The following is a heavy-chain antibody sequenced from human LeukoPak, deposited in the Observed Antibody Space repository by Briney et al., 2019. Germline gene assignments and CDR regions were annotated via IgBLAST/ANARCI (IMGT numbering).Heavy chain of an antibody. Sequence: GGSLRLSCAASGFTFSSYAMSWVRQAPGKGLEWVSAISGSGGSTYYADSVKGRFTISRDNSKNTLYLQMNSLRAEDTAVYYCAKVTVVPAALEGDDAFDIWGQGTMVTVSS. V-gene: IGHV3-23*01. CDR1: GFTFSSYA. CDR3: AKVTVVPAALEGDDAFDI. CDR2: ISGSGGST. J-gene: IGHJ3*02. D-gene: IGHD2-2*01.